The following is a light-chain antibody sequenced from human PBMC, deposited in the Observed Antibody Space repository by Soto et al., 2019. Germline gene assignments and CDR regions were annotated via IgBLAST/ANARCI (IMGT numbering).Light chain of an antibody. CDR1: QSITTH. J-gene: IGKJ1*01. V-gene: IGKV1-39*01. Sequence: DIQMTQSPSSLSASVVDRVTITFRASQSITTHVNWYQQQPGRAPNLLIYAASGLQSGVPSRFSGSGSGTDFTLTISSLQPEDFATYYCQRDYNNIRTFGQGTKVDIK. CDR3: QRDYNNIRT. CDR2: AAS.